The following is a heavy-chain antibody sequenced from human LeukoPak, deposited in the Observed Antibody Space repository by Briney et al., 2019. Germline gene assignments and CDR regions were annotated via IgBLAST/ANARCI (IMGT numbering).Heavy chain of an antibody. Sequence: SETLSLTCTVSGGSISSGGYYWSWIRQHPGKGLEWIGYIYYIVGTYYNPSLKSRLTISVDTSKHQFSLKLRPVPAADPAVYYCARASPTVTLLNRRWENWFDPWGQGTLVTVSS. J-gene: IGHJ5*02. V-gene: IGHV4-31*03. CDR2: IYYIVGT. CDR3: ARASPTVTLLNRRWENWFDP. D-gene: IGHD4-17*01. CDR1: GGSISSGGYY.